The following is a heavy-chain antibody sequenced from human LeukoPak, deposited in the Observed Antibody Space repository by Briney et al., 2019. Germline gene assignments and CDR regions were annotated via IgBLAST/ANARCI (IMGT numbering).Heavy chain of an antibody. CDR3: ARGEVGATFVNHFDY. J-gene: IGHJ4*02. Sequence: GESLKISCKGSGYSFTSYWIGWVRQMPGKGLEWMGIIYPGDSDTRYSPSIQGQVTISADKSISTAYLQWSSLKASDTAMYYCARGEVGATFVNHFDYWGQGTLVTVSS. CDR2: IYPGDSDT. CDR1: GYSFTSYW. D-gene: IGHD1-26*01. V-gene: IGHV5-51*01.